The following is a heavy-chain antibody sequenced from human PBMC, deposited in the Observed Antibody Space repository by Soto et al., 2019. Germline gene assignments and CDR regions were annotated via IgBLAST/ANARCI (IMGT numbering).Heavy chain of an antibody. J-gene: IGHJ4*02. CDR3: ATGGYYPDY. V-gene: IGHV3-15*01. CDR1: GFTFSNAW. Sequence: PGGSLRLSCAGSGFTFSNAWMNWVRQAPGKGLEWVGRVKSKTHGGTTDYAAPVKGRFTISREDSENTVFLQMNSLKTEDTAVYYCATGGYYPDYWGQGTLVTVSS. D-gene: IGHD3-10*01. CDR2: VKSKTHGGTT.